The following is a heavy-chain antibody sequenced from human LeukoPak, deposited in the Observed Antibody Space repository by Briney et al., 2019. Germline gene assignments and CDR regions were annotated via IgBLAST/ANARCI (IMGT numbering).Heavy chain of an antibody. CDR2: ISWNSGSI. Sequence: GGSLRLSCAASGFTFDDYAMHWVQQAPGKGLEWVSGISWNSGSIGYADSVKGRFTISRDHAKNSLYLQMNSLRAEDTALYYCAKDMYYDILGWFDPWGQGTLVTVSS. CDR1: GFTFDDYA. J-gene: IGHJ5*02. CDR3: AKDMYYDILGWFDP. D-gene: IGHD3-9*01. V-gene: IGHV3-9*01.